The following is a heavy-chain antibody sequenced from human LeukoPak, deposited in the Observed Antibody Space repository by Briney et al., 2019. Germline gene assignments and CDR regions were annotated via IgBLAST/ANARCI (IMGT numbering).Heavy chain of an antibody. D-gene: IGHD2-2*01. V-gene: IGHV1-24*01. CDR3: ATVRYCSSTSCMGGWFDP. J-gene: IGHJ5*02. CDR2: FDPEDGET. CDR1: GYTLTELS. Sequence: ASVKVSCKVSGYTLTELSMHWVRQAPGKGLEWMGGFDPEDGETIYAQKFQGRVTMTEDTSTDTAYMELSSLRSEDTAVYYCATVRYCSSTSCMGGWFDPWGQGTLVTVSS.